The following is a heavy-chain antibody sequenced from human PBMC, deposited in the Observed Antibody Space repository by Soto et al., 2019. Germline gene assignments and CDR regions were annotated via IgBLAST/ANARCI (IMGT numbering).Heavy chain of an antibody. CDR1: GFTFSSYS. J-gene: IGHJ3*02. D-gene: IGHD3-9*01. CDR3: AGTGDISTPPVLFDI. CDR2: ISSSSSYI. V-gene: IGHV3-21*01. Sequence: GGSLRLSCAASGFTFSSYSMNWVRQAPGKGLEWVSSISSSSSYIYYADSVKGRFTISRDNAKNSLYLQMNSLRAEDTAVYYCAGTGDISTPPVLFDIWGQGTMVTVSS.